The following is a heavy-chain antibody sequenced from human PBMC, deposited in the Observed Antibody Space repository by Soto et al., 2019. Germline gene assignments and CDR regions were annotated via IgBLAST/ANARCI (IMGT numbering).Heavy chain of an antibody. CDR2: IIPILGLT. CDR1: GGTFNRYT. D-gene: IGHD3-16*01. V-gene: IGHV1-69*02. Sequence: QVQLVQSGAELKKPGSSVKVSCKPSGGTFNRYTFGWVRQAPGQGLEWVGRIIPILGLTNNAQKFQGRLTVTADKSTATAYMQLSSLRSEDTAIYYCAGQSPGAGDRAFDLWGQGTMVTVSS. J-gene: IGHJ3*01. CDR3: AGQSPGAGDRAFDL.